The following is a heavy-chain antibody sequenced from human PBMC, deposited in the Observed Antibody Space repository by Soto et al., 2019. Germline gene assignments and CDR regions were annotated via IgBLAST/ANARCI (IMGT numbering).Heavy chain of an antibody. J-gene: IGHJ6*02. V-gene: IGHV5-51*01. CDR1: GYSFTSYW. Sequence: PGESLKISCKGSGYSFTSYWIGWVRQMPGKGLEWMGIIYPGDSDTRYSPSFQGQVTISADKSISTAYLQWSSLKASDTAMYYCARSRYNWNYYYYYGMDVWGQGTTVTVSS. CDR2: IYPGDSDT. D-gene: IGHD1-20*01. CDR3: ARSRYNWNYYYYYGMDV.